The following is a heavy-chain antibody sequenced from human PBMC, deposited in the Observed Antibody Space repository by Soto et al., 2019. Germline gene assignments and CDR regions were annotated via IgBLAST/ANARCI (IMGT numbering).Heavy chain of an antibody. V-gene: IGHV4-30-4*01. Sequence: SETLSLNCTVSGGSISSGDYYWSWIRQPPGKGLEWIGYIYYSGSTYYNPSLKSRVTISVDTSKNQFSLKLNSMTAADTAVYYCARHNYGSGSTYFDYWGQGTLVTVSS. CDR1: GGSISSGDYY. CDR3: ARHNYGSGSTYFDY. J-gene: IGHJ4*02. CDR2: IYYSGST. D-gene: IGHD3-10*01.